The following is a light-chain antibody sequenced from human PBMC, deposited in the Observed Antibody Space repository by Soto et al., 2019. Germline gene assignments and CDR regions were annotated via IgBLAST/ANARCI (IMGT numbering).Light chain of an antibody. CDR1: QTVSSNY. CDR2: GAS. Sequence: EIVLTQSPGTLSLSPGERATLSCGASQTVSSNYLAWYQQKPGQAPRLLIYGASSRATGIPDRFSGSGSGTDFVLTISRLEPEDFAVYYCQQYFTSPWTLGQGTKVDLK. CDR3: QQYFTSPWT. V-gene: IGKV3-20*01. J-gene: IGKJ1*01.